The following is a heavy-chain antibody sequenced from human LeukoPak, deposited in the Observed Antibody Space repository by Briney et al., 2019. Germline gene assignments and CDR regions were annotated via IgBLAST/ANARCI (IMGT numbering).Heavy chain of an antibody. CDR1: GFTFSIYG. Sequence: PGGSLRLSCAASGFTFSIYGMHWVRQAPGKGLEGVAYIRYDGSKKDYADSVKGRFTISRDNSKNTMYLQMNSLRAEDTAVYYCAKKSPGTTSPFDSWGQGILVTVSS. CDR3: AKKSPGTTSPFDS. D-gene: IGHD1-14*01. J-gene: IGHJ4*02. CDR2: IRYDGSKK. V-gene: IGHV3-30*02.